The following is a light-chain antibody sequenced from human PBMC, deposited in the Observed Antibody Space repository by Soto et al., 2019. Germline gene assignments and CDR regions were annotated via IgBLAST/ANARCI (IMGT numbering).Light chain of an antibody. CDR3: AAWDDRLSGVL. CDR1: SSNIGSNY. CDR2: MNN. V-gene: IGLV1-47*01. Sequence: QAVVTQPPSASGTPGQRVTISCSGSSSNIGSNYVYWYQQLPGTAPKLLIYMNNQRPSGVPDRFSGSKSGTSASLAISGLRSEDEDDYYCAAWDDRLSGVLFCGGPQLTVL. J-gene: IGLJ2*01.